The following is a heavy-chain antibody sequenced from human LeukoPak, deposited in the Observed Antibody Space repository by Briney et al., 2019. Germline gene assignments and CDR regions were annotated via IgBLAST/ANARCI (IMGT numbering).Heavy chain of an antibody. J-gene: IGHJ4*02. D-gene: IGHD3-3*01. V-gene: IGHV4-61*01. CDR1: GGSTSSGSYY. CDR3: AREVTIFGARQRYFDY. Sequence: PSETLSLTCTVSGGSTSSGSYYWSWIRQPPEKGLEWIGYIYYSGSTNYNPSLKGRVTISVDTSKNQFSLKLSSVTAADTAVYYCAREVTIFGARQRYFDYWGQGTLVTVSS. CDR2: IYYSGST.